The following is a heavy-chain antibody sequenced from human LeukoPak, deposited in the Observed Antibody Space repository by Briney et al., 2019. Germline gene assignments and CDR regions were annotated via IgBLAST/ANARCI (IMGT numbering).Heavy chain of an antibody. D-gene: IGHD2-2*01. CDR2: INPNSGGT. J-gene: IGHJ4*02. Sequence: GASVKVSCKASGYTFTGYYMHWVRQAPGQGLEWMGWINPNSGGTNYAQKFQGRVTMTRDTSISTAYMELSRLRSDDTAVYYCARSLGYCSSTSCEYDYWGQGTLVTVSS. CDR1: GYTFTGYY. V-gene: IGHV1-2*02. CDR3: ARSLGYCSSTSCEYDY.